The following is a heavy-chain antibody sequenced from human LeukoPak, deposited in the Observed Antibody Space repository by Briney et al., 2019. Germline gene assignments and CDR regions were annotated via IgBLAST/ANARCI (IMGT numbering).Heavy chain of an antibody. V-gene: IGHV4-34*01. CDR2: INHSGST. J-gene: IGHJ4*02. CDR1: GGSFSGYY. D-gene: IGHD3-10*01. Sequence: SETLSLTCAVYGGSFSGYYWSWIRQPPGKGLEWIGEINHSGSTNYNPSLKSRVTISVGTSKNQFSLKLSSVTAADTAVYYCARVGGELTQNYFDYWGQGTLVTVSS. CDR3: ARVGGELTQNYFDY.